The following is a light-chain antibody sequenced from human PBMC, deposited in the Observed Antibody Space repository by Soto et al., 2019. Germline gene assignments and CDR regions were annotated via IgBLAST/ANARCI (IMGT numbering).Light chain of an antibody. CDR2: GAS. CDR3: QQFASHGLT. Sequence: EIVLTQSPGTLSLSPGERATLSCRASQTVSSSFLAWYRQNPGQPPRLLIYGASNRATGIPDRFSGSGSGPDLTLTISTLEPEDFAVYSRQQFASHGLTFAGGTKVEIK. J-gene: IGKJ4*01. V-gene: IGKV3-20*01. CDR1: QTVSSSF.